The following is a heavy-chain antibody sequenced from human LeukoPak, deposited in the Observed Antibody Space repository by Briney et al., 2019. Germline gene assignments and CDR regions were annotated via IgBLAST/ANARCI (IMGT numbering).Heavy chain of an antibody. CDR3: ARASCSSTSCYRLAYYYYMDV. Sequence: GGSLRLSCAASGFTFSDYYMSWIRQAPGKGLEWVSYISSSGSTIYYADSVKGRFTISRDNAKNSLYLQMNSLRAEDTAVYYCARASCSSTSCYRLAYYYYMDVWGKGTTVTVSS. V-gene: IGHV3-11*04. CDR2: ISSSGSTI. J-gene: IGHJ6*03. CDR1: GFTFSDYY. D-gene: IGHD2-2*01.